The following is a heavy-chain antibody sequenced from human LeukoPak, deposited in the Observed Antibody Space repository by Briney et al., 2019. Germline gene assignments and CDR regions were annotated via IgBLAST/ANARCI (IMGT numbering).Heavy chain of an antibody. Sequence: SETLSLTCTVSGGSISSYYWSWIRQPPGKGLEWIGYTYYSGSTNYNPSLKSRVTISVDTSKNQLSLKLSSVTAADTAVYYCARVSTGYSSGWYQMDWGQGTLVTVSS. V-gene: IGHV4-59*01. D-gene: IGHD6-19*01. J-gene: IGHJ4*02. CDR1: GGSISSYY. CDR2: TYYSGST. CDR3: ARVSTGYSSGWYQMD.